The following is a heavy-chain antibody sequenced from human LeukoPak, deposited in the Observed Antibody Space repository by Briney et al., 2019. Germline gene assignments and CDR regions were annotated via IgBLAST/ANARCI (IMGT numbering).Heavy chain of an antibody. Sequence: SVKVSCKASGGTFSSYAISWVRQAPGQGLEWMGRIIPILGIANYAQKFQGRVTITRNTSISTAYMELSSLRSEDTAVYYCARDKKWDAFDIWGQGTMVTVSS. CDR1: GGTFSSYA. J-gene: IGHJ3*02. CDR3: ARDKKWDAFDI. V-gene: IGHV1-69*04. D-gene: IGHD1-26*01. CDR2: IIPILGIA.